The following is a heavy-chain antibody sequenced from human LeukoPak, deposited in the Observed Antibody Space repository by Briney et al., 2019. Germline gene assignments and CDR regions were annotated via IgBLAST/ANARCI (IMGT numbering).Heavy chain of an antibody. V-gene: IGHV4-38-2*02. D-gene: IGHD2-2*01. J-gene: IGHJ4*02. CDR2: IYHSGST. CDR1: GYSISSGYY. Sequence: SETLSLTCTVSGYSISSGYYWGWIRQPPGKGLEWIGSIYHSGSTYYNPSLKSRVTISVDTSKNQFSLKLSSVTAADTAVYYCARITPEYQLPEFFGCWGQGTLVTVYS. CDR3: ARITPEYQLPEFFGC.